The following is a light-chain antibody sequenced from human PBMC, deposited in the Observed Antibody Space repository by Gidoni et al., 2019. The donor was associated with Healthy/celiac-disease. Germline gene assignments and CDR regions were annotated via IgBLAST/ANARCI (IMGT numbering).Light chain of an antibody. CDR3: QAGDSSTNVV. Sequence: SYELTQPPSVSVSPGQTASMTCSGEKLGANYACWYQQKPGQAPVLVIYQDSKRPSGIPGGFYGSNSGKTATLTISGTQARDEADYYGQAGDSSTNVVFGGGTKLTVL. V-gene: IGLV3-1*01. CDR2: QDS. J-gene: IGLJ2*01. CDR1: KLGANY.